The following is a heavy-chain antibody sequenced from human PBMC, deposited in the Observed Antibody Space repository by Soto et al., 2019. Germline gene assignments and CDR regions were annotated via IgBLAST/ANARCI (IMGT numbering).Heavy chain of an antibody. CDR1: GGCISSYY. V-gene: IGHV4-59*01. CDR2: IYYSGST. J-gene: IGHJ4*02. CDR3: ARVYAYYFDY. Sequence: PSETLSLTCTVSGGCISSYYWSWIRQPPGKGLEWIGYIYYSGSTNYNPSLKSRVTISVDTSKNQFSLKLSSVTAADTAVYYCARVYAYYFDYWGQGTLVTVS. D-gene: IGHD2-8*01.